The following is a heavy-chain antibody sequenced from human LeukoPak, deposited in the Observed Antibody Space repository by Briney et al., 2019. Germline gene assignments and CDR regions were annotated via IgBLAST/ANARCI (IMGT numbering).Heavy chain of an antibody. V-gene: IGHV5-51*01. D-gene: IGHD6-6*01. CDR1: GYSFTSYW. CDR3: ARRVGSSSSSHQFDP. CDR2: IYPGDSDT. J-gene: IGHJ5*02. Sequence: GEPLKISCKGSGYSFTSYWIGWVRQLPGKGLEWMGIIYPGDSDTRYSPSFQGQVTISADKSISTAYLQWSSLKASDTAMYYCARRVGSSSSSHQFDPWGQGTLVTVSS.